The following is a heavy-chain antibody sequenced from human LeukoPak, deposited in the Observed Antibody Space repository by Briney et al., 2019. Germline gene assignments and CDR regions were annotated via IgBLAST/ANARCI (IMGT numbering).Heavy chain of an antibody. CDR3: ARDSLHCNGGRCFHMRVFDY. V-gene: IGHV4-59*01. J-gene: IGHJ4*02. Sequence: SETLSLTCTVSSGSISSYNWSWIRQPPGKGLEWIGYIHYSGSTNYNPSLKSRVSISVETSKNQFSLKLSSVTAADTAVYYCARDSLHCNGGRCFHMRVFDYWGQGALVTVSS. CDR1: SGSISSYN. CDR2: IHYSGST. D-gene: IGHD2-15*01.